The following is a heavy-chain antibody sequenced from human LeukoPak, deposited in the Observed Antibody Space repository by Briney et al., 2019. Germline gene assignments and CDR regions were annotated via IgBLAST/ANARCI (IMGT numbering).Heavy chain of an antibody. D-gene: IGHD3-10*01. CDR1: GYTFTTYG. CDR2: FNTNTGNP. J-gene: IGHJ4*02. Sequence: GASVKVSCKASGYTFTTYGVNCVRQAPGQGLGWMGWFNTNTGNPPYAQGFTGRFVFSLDTSVSTAYLQISSLKAEDTAVYYCARDNYYHYDYWGQGTLVTVSS. CDR3: ARDNYYHYDY. V-gene: IGHV7-4-1*02.